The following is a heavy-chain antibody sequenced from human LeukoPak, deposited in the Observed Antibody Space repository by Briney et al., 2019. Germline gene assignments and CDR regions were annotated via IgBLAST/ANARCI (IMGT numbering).Heavy chain of an antibody. CDR2: ISAYNGNP. J-gene: IGHJ6*03. CDR3: ARESVDGSSWYDGYYYYMDV. Sequence: ASVKVSCKASGYTFTSYGISWVRQAPGQGLEWMGWISAYNGNPNYAQKLQGRVTRTQATSTSTAYMELRSLRSDDTAVYYCARESVDGSSWYDGYYYYMDVWGKGTTVTISS. V-gene: IGHV1-18*01. CDR1: GYTFTSYG. D-gene: IGHD6-13*01.